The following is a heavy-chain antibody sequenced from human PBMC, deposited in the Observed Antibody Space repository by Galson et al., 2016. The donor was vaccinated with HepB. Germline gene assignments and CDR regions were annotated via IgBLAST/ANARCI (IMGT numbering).Heavy chain of an antibody. J-gene: IGHJ6*04. Sequence: SVKVSCKASGYTFTSYYMHWVRQAPGQGLEWMGISNPSGGSTTYAQKFQGRVTLTRDTSTSTVYMELGSLRSEDTAVYYLVRSLGSGSQAYYGMDVWAKGTAVTVSA. CDR1: GYTFTSYY. D-gene: IGHD3-10*01. CDR3: VRSLGSGSQAYYGMDV. V-gene: IGHV1-46*03. CDR2: SNPSGGST.